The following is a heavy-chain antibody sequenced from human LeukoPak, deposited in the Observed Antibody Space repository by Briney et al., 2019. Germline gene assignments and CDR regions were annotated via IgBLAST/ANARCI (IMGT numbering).Heavy chain of an antibody. CDR2: IKQDGSEE. Sequence: PGGSLRLSCAGSGFTFNSYWMSWVRQPPGKGLEWVANIKQDGSEEHYVDSVKGRFTISRDNSKNTLYLQMNSLRAEDTAVYFCAKDPNGDYIGTFDIWGQGTMVTVSS. CDR3: AKDPNGDYIGTFDI. D-gene: IGHD4-17*01. J-gene: IGHJ3*02. CDR1: GFTFNSYW. V-gene: IGHV3-7*03.